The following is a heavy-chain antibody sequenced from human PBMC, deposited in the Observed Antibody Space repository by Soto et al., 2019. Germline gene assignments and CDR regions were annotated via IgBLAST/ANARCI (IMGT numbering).Heavy chain of an antibody. Sequence: PSQTLSLTCAISGDSVSSNSAAWNWIRQSPSRGLEWPGRTYYRSKWYNDYAVSVKSRITINPDTSKNQFSLQLNSVTPEDTAVYYCARSSGWDNYYYYGMDVWGQGTTVTVS. V-gene: IGHV6-1*01. CDR1: GDSVSSNSAA. D-gene: IGHD6-19*01. J-gene: IGHJ6*02. CDR2: TYYRSKWYN. CDR3: ARSSGWDNYYYYGMDV.